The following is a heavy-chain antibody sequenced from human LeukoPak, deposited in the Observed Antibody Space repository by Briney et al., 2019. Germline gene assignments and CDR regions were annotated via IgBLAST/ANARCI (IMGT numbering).Heavy chain of an antibody. CDR1: GYTFTSYA. J-gene: IGHJ5*02. V-gene: IGHV1-3*01. CDR2: INAGNGST. Sequence: ASVKVSCKASGYTFTSYAMHWVRQAPGQRLEWMGWINAGNGSTKYSQKFQGRVTITRDTSASTAYMELSSLRSEDTAVYYCARSGLDPWGQGTLVTVSS. CDR3: ARSGLDP.